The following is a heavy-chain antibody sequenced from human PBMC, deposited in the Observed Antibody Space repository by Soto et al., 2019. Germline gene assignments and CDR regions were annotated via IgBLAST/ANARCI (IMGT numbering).Heavy chain of an antibody. CDR2: ISYDGSDI. V-gene: IGHV3-30*05. Sequence: QVQLVESGGGVVQPGRSLRLSCVGSGFIFSNYGMHWVRQAPGKGLEWVAFISYDGSDILYADSVKGRFTISRDNSKSTLFLHMNRPTAEGTAIYFCAIVRVADSSLDPWGQGTLVTVSS. J-gene: IGHJ5*02. CDR1: GFIFSNYG. D-gene: IGHD3-10*02. CDR3: AIVRVADSSLDP.